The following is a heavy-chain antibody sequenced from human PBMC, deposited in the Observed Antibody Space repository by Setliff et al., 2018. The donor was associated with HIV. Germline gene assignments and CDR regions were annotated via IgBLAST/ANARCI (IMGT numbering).Heavy chain of an antibody. Sequence: LSLSCAASGFTFSTYGLHWVRQAPGKGLDWVASISSDGINDYYADSVKGRVTISRDNSKNVLYLQMNSLRSDDAAVYFCARDSWAPGAYDGAIDYWGQGTLVTVSS. V-gene: IGHV3-30*04. CDR1: GFTFSTYG. D-gene: IGHD5-12*01. CDR2: ISSDGIND. CDR3: ARDSWAPGAYDGAIDY. J-gene: IGHJ4*02.